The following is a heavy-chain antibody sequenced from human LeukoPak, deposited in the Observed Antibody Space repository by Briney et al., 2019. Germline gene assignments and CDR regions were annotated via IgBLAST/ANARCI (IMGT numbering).Heavy chain of an antibody. CDR3: AREDYYDSSGYVLRDYYYYYGMDV. J-gene: IGHJ6*02. CDR1: GGTFSSYA. V-gene: IGHV1-69*13. CDR2: IIPIFGTA. D-gene: IGHD3-22*01. Sequence: SVKVSCKASGGTFSSYAISWVRQAPGQGLEWMGGIIPIFGTANYAQKFQGRVTITADESTSTAYMELSSLRSEDTAVYYCAREDYYDSSGYVLRDYYYYYGMDVWGQGTTVTVPS.